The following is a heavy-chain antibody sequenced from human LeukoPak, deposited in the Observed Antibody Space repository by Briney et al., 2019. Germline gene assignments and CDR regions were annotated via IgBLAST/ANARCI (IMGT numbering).Heavy chain of an antibody. CDR3: ARVYDFWSGYPLPYFDY. CDR1: GFTFSSYW. J-gene: IGHJ4*02. D-gene: IGHD3-3*01. Sequence: GGSLRLSCAASGFTFSSYWMSWVRQAPGKGLEWVANIKRDGSEKYYVDSVKGRFTISRDNAKNSLYLQMNSLRAEDTAVYYCARVYDFWSGYPLPYFDYWGQGTLVTVSS. CDR2: IKRDGSEK. V-gene: IGHV3-7*01.